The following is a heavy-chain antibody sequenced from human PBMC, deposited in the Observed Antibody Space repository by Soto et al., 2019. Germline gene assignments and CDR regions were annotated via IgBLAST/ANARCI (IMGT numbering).Heavy chain of an antibody. J-gene: IGHJ6*02. V-gene: IGHV5-10-1*01. CDR2: IDPSDSYI. D-gene: IGHD2-15*01. CDR3: ARLGDCSGGSCFSRYYYHGMDV. Sequence: GESLKISWKSSGYSLATYWITWVRQMPGKGLEWMGRIDPSDSYINYSPSFQGRVTISADKSLNTAYLQWSSLEASDTAMYYCARLGDCSGGSCFSRYYYHGMDVWGQGTTVTVSS. CDR1: GYSLATYW.